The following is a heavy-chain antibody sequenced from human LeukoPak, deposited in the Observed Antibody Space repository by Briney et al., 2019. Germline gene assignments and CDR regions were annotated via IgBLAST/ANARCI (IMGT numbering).Heavy chain of an antibody. Sequence: ASVKVSCKASGYSFTSYAMNWVRQAPGQGLEWMGIINPSGGSTSYAQKFQGRVTMTRDTSTSTVYMELSSLRSEDTAVYYCARALNYYYDSSGEYRDFDYWGQGTLVTVSS. CDR2: INPSGGST. J-gene: IGHJ4*02. D-gene: IGHD3-22*01. V-gene: IGHV1-46*01. CDR3: ARALNYYYDSSGEYRDFDY. CDR1: GYSFTSYA.